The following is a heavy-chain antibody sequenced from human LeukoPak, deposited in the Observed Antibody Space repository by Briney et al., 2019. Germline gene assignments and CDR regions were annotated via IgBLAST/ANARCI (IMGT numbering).Heavy chain of an antibody. V-gene: IGHV3-74*01. Sequence: GGSLRLSCAASGFTFSSYWMHWVRQAPGKGLVWVSRINSDGSGTDYADSVKGRFTISRDNAKNTLYLQMNSLRAQDTAVYYCARVWILIGHYYGMDVWGQGTTVTVSS. CDR2: INSDGSGT. CDR1: GFTFSSYW. J-gene: IGHJ6*02. D-gene: IGHD3-9*01. CDR3: ARVWILIGHYYGMDV.